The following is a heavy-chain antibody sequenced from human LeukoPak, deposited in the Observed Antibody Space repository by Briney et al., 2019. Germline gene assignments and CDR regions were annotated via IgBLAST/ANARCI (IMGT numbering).Heavy chain of an antibody. CDR3: ARDRYYDSSGPAGYYYYYYYMDV. CDR2: IYYSGST. D-gene: IGHD3-22*01. CDR1: GGSISSYY. Sequence: SETLSLTCTVSGGSISSYYWSWIRQPPGKGLEWIGYIYYSGSTNYNPSLKSRVTISVDTSKNQFSLKLSSVTAADTAVYYCARDRYYDSSGPAGYYYYYYYMDVWGKGTTVTVSS. J-gene: IGHJ6*03. V-gene: IGHV4-59*01.